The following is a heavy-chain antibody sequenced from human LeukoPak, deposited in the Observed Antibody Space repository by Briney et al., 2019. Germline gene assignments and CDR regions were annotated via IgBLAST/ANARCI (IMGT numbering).Heavy chain of an antibody. CDR3: AKDLGLGTYEGLDY. CDR1: AFTFRSYG. Sequence: GGSLRLSCAASAFTFRSYGMHWVRQAPGKGLEWVAFIRSDGSDKYYADSVKGRFTISRDNFKNTLFLQMNSLRAEDTAVFYCAKDLGLGTYEGLDYWGQGTLVTVSS. D-gene: IGHD1-26*01. CDR2: IRSDGSDK. V-gene: IGHV3-30*02. J-gene: IGHJ4*02.